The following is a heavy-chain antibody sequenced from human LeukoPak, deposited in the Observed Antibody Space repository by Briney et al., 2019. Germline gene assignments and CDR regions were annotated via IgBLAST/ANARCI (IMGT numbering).Heavy chain of an antibody. J-gene: IGHJ4*02. CDR1: GFTFSSDS. CDR2: ISSSSRTI. CDR3: ARDLPPGSSGWYLGY. D-gene: IGHD6-19*01. V-gene: IGHV3-48*02. Sequence: GGSLRLSCAASGFTFSSDSMNWVSQAPGKGLEWVSYISSSSRTIYYADSVKGRFTISRDNAKNSLYLQMNSLRDEDTAVYYCARDLPPGSSGWYLGYWGQGTLVTVSS.